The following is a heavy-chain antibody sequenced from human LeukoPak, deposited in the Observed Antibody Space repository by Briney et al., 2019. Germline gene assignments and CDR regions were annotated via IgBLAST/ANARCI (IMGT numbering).Heavy chain of an antibody. J-gene: IGHJ5*02. CDR3: ASILYDSSGRNWFDP. V-gene: IGHV1-18*01. CDR1: GYTFTSYG. CDR2: ISAYNGNT. Sequence: ASVKVSCKASGYTFTSYGISWVRQAPGQGLEWMGWISAYNGNTNYAQKLQGRVTMTTDTSTSTAYMELRSLRSDDTAVYYCASILYDSSGRNWFDPWGQGTLVTVSS. D-gene: IGHD3-22*01.